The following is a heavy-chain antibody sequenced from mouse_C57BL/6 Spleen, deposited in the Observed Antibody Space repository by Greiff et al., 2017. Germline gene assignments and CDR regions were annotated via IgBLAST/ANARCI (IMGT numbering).Heavy chain of an antibody. D-gene: IGHD1-1*01. CDR3: ARQGNYYGSPFFDY. CDR1: GFTFSSYG. J-gene: IGHJ2*01. V-gene: IGHV5-6*01. Sequence: EVQVVASGGDLVKPGGSLKLSCAASGFTFSSYGMSWVRQTPDKRLEWVATISSGGSYTYYPDSVKGRFTISRDNAKNTLYLQMSSLKSEDTAMYYCARQGNYYGSPFFDYWGQGTTLTVSS. CDR2: ISSGGSYT.